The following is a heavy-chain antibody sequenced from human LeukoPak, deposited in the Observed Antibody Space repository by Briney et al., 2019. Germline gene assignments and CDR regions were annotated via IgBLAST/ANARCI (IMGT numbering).Heavy chain of an antibody. CDR3: AGPAFVLWGAADYYYYYYMDV. CDR1: GGSFSGYY. J-gene: IGHJ6*03. V-gene: IGHV4-34*01. D-gene: IGHD1-26*01. CDR2: IYHSGGT. Sequence: PAETLTLTCAVYGGSFSGYYWSWIRQPPGKGLEWIGCIYHSGGTSYNPSLKSRVNISLDKSKNQSSLQLSSATAADTAVYYCAGPAFVLWGAADYYYYYYMDVWGKGTTVTVSS.